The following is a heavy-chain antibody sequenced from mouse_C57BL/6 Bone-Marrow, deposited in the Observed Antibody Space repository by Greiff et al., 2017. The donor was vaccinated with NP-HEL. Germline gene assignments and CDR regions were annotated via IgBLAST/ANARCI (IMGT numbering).Heavy chain of an antibody. Sequence: VQLKQSVAELVRPGASVKLSCTASGFNIKNTYMHWVKQRPEQGLEWIGRIDPANGNTKYAPTFQGKATITADPSSNPAYLQLSSLTSEDTAIYYCARSFYYGYVSYYFDDWGQGTTLTVSS. D-gene: IGHD2-2*01. CDR3: ARSFYYGYVSYYFDD. CDR2: IDPANGNT. V-gene: IGHV14-3*01. CDR1: GFNIKNTY. J-gene: IGHJ2*01.